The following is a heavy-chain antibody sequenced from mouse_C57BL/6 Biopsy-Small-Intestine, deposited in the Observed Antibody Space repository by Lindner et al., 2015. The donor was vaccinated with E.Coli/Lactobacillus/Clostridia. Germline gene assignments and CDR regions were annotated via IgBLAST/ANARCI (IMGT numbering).Heavy chain of an antibody. CDR1: GDTFRSYG. Sequence: SVKVSCKASGDTFRSYGISWVRQAPGQGLEWMGWVSIFNGKTNYAQKFQGRVTMTTDASTSAAYMEVTSLRSDDTAVYYCARTVSPYMVPWYFDLWGRGTLVTVSS. V-gene: IGHV1-7*01. D-gene: IGHD2-2*01. CDR2: VSIFNGKT. J-gene: IGHJ1*01. CDR3: ARTVSPYMVPWYFDL.